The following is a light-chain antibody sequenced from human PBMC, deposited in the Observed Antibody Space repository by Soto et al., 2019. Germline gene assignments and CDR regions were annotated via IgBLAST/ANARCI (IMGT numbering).Light chain of an antibody. V-gene: IGKV3-20*01. CDR3: QQYGSSGT. CDR2: GAS. Sequence: EIVMTQSPATLSVSPGERSTLSCRASQSISSNLAWYQQKPGQAPRLPIYGASNRATGIPDRFSGSGSGTDFTLTISRLEPEDFAVYYCQQYGSSGTFGQGTKVDIK. J-gene: IGKJ1*01. CDR1: QSISSN.